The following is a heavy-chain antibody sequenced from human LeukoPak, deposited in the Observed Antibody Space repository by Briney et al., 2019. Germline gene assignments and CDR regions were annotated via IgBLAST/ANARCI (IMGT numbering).Heavy chain of an antibody. Sequence: GGSLRLSCAASGFTFSSYGMHWVRQAPGKGLEWVAVISYDGSNKYYADSVKGRFTISRDNSKNTLYLQMNSLRAEDTAVYYCAKDQRVVQYYYYYGMDVWGKRTTVTVSS. V-gene: IGHV3-30*18. D-gene: IGHD2-15*01. J-gene: IGHJ6*04. CDR3: AKDQRVVQYYYYYGMDV. CDR2: ISYDGSNK. CDR1: GFTFSSYG.